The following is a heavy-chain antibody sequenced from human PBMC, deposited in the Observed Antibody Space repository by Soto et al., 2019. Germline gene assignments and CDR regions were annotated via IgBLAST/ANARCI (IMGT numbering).Heavy chain of an antibody. Sequence: QVQLVESGGGEVQPGRSLTISCAASGFTFSTYGMHWVRQTPGKGLEWVAVISYDGTNKFYSDSVKGRFTISRDNFKNTLTLQMNSLGADGTAVYSCAKDLQSYGDYDYYCYGMDVWGRGTRVTVSS. D-gene: IGHD4-17*01. J-gene: IGHJ6*02. V-gene: IGHV3-30*18. CDR1: GFTFSTYG. CDR3: AKDLQSYGDYDYYCYGMDV. CDR2: ISYDGTNK.